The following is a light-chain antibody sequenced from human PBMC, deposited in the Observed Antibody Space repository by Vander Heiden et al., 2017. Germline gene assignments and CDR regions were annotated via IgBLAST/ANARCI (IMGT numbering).Light chain of an antibody. CDR2: QDS. J-gene: IGLJ3*02. CDR3: QVWDTTTWV. CDR1: NLGDRY. Sequence: SYELTQPPSVSVSPGQTATITCSGDNLGDRYVCWYQQKPGQSPMLVIYQDSKRPSGIPERFSGSNSGNTATLTISGTQAMDEADYSCQVWDTTTWVFGGGTKLTVL. V-gene: IGLV3-1*01.